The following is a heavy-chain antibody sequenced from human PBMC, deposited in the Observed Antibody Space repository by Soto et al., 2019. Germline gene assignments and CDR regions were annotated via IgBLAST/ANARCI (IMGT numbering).Heavy chain of an antibody. D-gene: IGHD1-1*01. J-gene: IGHJ4*02. CDR1: GYAFTTYG. V-gene: IGHV1-18*01. CDR2: ISAHNGNT. Sequence: QVHLVQSGAEGKKPGASVKVSCQGSGYAFTTYGITWVRQAPGQGLEWMGWISAHNGNTNYAQKLQGRLAVTRDTSTSTAYMELRSLRYDVTAVYYCARGRYGDYWGQGALVTVSS. CDR3: ARGRYGDY.